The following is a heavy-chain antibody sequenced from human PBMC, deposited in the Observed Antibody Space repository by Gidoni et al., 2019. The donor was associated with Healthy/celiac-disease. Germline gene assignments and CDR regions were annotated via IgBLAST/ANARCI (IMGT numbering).Heavy chain of an antibody. J-gene: IGHJ6*03. Sequence: QVQLQQWGAGLLKPSETLSLTCAVYGGSFSGYSWSWIRQPPGKGLEWIGEINHSGSTNYNPSLKSRVTISVDTSKNQFSLKLSSVTAADTAVYYCARVGFVVVPAALDYYYYYMDVWGKGTTVTVSS. V-gene: IGHV4-34*01. D-gene: IGHD2-2*01. CDR1: GGSFSGYS. CDR2: INHSGST. CDR3: ARVGFVVVPAALDYYYYYMDV.